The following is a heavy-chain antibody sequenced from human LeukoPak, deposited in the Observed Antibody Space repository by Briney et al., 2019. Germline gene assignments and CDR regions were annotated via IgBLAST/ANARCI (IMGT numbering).Heavy chain of an antibody. CDR1: GGSISSGTYF. J-gene: IGHJ4*02. V-gene: IGHV4-61*02. D-gene: IGHD5-12*01. CDR3: ARDSGYDNFDY. Sequence: SETLSLTCTVSGGSISSGTYFWHWLRQPAGKGLEWIGRIYTSGTTDYNPSLKSRVTISVDTSKNQFSLKLSSVTAADTAVYYCARDSGYDNFDYWGQGTLVTVSS. CDR2: IYTSGTT.